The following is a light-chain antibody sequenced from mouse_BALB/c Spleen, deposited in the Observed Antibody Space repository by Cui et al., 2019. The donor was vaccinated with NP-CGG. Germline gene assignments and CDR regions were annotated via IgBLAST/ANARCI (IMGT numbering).Light chain of an antibody. Sequence: QAVVTQESALTTSPGETVTLTCSSSTGAVTTSNYANWVQEKPYHLFTGLIGGTNNRAPGVPARFSGSLIGDKAALTITGAQTEDAAIYFCALWYSNHWVFGGGTKLTVL. J-gene: IGLJ1*01. CDR1: TGAVTTSNY. V-gene: IGLV1*01. CDR3: ALWYSNHWV. CDR2: GTN.